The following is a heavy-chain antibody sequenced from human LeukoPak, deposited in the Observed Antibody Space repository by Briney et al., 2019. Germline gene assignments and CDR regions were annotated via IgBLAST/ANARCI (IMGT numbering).Heavy chain of an antibody. D-gene: IGHD3-22*01. CDR3: ARVGSSGYYFDY. V-gene: IGHV4-59*01. CDR1: GGSISSYY. Sequence: KTSETLSLTCTVSGGSISSYYWSWIRRPPGKGLEWIGYIYYSGSTNYNPSLKSRVTISVDTSKNQFPLKLSSVTAADTAVYYCARVGSSGYYFDYWGQGTLVTVSS. J-gene: IGHJ4*02. CDR2: IYYSGST.